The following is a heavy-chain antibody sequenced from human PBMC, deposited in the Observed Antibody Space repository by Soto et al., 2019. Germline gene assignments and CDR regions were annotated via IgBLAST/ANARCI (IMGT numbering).Heavy chain of an antibody. D-gene: IGHD6-19*01. CDR3: AVRRSSGGPFDY. V-gene: IGHV1-18*01. Sequence: ASVKVSCKASGGTFSSYGISWVRQAPGQGLEWMGWISAYNGNTNYAQKLQGRVTMTTDTSTSTAYMELRSLRSDDTAVYYCAVRRSSGGPFDYWGQGTLVTVSS. CDR1: GGTFSSYG. CDR2: ISAYNGNT. J-gene: IGHJ4*02.